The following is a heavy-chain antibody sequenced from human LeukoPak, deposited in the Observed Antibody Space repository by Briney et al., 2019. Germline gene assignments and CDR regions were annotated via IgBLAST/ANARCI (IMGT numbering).Heavy chain of an antibody. CDR2: IYYSGST. CDR3: ARDPGSIVVVVAAHDAFDI. D-gene: IGHD2-15*01. CDR1: GFTFSSSAM. Sequence: GSLRLSCAASGFTFSSSAMSWVRQAPGKGLEWIGSIYYSGSTYYNPSLKSRVTISVDTSKNQFSLKLSSVTAADTAVYYCARDPGSIVVVVAAHDAFDIWGQGTMVTVSS. J-gene: IGHJ3*02. V-gene: IGHV4-39*07.